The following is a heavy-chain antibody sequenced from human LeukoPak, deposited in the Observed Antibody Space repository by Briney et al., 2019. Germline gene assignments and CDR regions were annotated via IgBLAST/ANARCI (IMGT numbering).Heavy chain of an antibody. Sequence: GGSLRLSCTASGINFGTSWMSWVRQSPGKGLEFLANIKYDGTVKNYLDSVKGRFTISRDNPKNSMYLQMDGLRAEDTAIYYCARDPDSSAFDYWGQGALVTVSS. D-gene: IGHD2-15*01. CDR3: ARDPDSSAFDY. V-gene: IGHV3-7*01. CDR2: IKYDGTVK. CDR1: GINFGTSW. J-gene: IGHJ4*02.